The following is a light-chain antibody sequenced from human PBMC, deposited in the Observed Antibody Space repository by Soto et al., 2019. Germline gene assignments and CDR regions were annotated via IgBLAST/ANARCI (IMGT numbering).Light chain of an antibody. CDR2: EVS. V-gene: IGLV2-14*01. CDR1: SSDVGGYNY. CDR3: SSYTSSSVV. Sequence: ALTQPASVSGSPGQSITISCTGTSSDVGGYNYVSWYQQHPGKAPKLMIYEVSNRPSGVSNRFSGSKSGNTASLTISGLQAEDEADYYCSSYTSSSVVFGGGTQLTVL. J-gene: IGLJ2*01.